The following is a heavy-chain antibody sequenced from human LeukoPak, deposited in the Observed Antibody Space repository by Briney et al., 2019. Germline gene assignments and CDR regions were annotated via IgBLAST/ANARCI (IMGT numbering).Heavy chain of an antibody. CDR1: GGSISSSSYY. Sequence: PSETLSLTCTVSGGSISSSSYYWGWVRQHPGKGLEWIGSIYYSGRTYYDPSLKSRVTISVDTSKNQFSLKLSSVTAADTAVYYCARHDTVTTLAFGYWGQGTLVTVSS. V-gene: IGHV4-39*01. CDR2: IYYSGRT. D-gene: IGHD4-17*01. J-gene: IGHJ4*02. CDR3: ARHDTVTTLAFGY.